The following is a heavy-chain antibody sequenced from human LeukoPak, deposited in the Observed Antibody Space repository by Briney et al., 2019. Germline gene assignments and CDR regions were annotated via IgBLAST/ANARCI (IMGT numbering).Heavy chain of an antibody. CDR2: ITSDGRNT. D-gene: IGHD3-16*01. Sequence: PGGSLRLSCAASRFTFSIYATYWVRQAPGKGLEWVALITSDGRNTYYADSVKGRFTISRDSSKNTLHLQMNSLRVEDTAVYYCERQILGGVVPDYWGQGTLVTVSS. CDR3: ERQILGGVVPDY. J-gene: IGHJ4*02. V-gene: IGHV3-30*04. CDR1: RFTFSIYA.